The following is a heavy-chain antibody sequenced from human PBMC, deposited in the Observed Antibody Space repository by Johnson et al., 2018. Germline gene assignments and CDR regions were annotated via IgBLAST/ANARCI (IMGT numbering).Heavy chain of an antibody. J-gene: IGHJ3*02. CDR2: IRSKANNYAT. CDR1: GFTFSGSA. CDR3: TSDPDLSSGGGDDAFDI. D-gene: IGHD2-15*01. Sequence: VQLVESGGGLVQPGGSLKLFCAASGFTFSGSAMHWVRQASGKGLEWVGRIRSKANNYATAYAASVKGRFTVSRDDSKKTAYLQMNSLKTEDTAVYHCTSDPDLSSGGGDDAFDIWGQGTMVTVSS. V-gene: IGHV3-73*02.